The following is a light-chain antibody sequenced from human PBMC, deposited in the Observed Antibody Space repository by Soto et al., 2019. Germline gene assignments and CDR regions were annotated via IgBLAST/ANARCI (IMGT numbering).Light chain of an antibody. CDR1: QSISSW. Sequence: DIQMTQSPSTPSASVGDRVTITCRASQSISSWLAWYQQKPGKAPNLLISDASSLKSGVPSRFSGSGSGTEFTLTISSLQPDDFATYFCQQYNSYPLTFGGGTKVDIK. CDR3: QQYNSYPLT. CDR2: DAS. J-gene: IGKJ4*01. V-gene: IGKV1-5*01.